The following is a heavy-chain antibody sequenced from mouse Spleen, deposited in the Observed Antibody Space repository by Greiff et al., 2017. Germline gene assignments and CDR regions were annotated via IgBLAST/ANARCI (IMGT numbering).Heavy chain of an antibody. J-gene: IGHJ4*01. Sequence: DVKLQESGAELVRPGASVKLSCTASGFNIKDDYMHWVKQRPEQGLEWIGWIDPENGDTEYASKFQGKATITADTSSNTAYLQLSSLTSEDTAVYYCTTGYRYDENAMDYWGQGTSVTVSS. V-gene: IGHV14-4*01. CDR2: IDPENGDT. D-gene: IGHD2-14*01. CDR1: GFNIKDDY. CDR3: TTGYRYDENAMDY.